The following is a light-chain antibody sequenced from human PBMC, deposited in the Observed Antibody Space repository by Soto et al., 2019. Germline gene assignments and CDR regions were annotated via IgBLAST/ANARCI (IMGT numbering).Light chain of an antibody. CDR1: QYISTY. J-gene: IGKJ1*01. CDR3: PQYYSYTRT. V-gene: IGKV1-39*01. CDR2: VAS. Sequence: DIQITQSPSSLSASVGDSLTITCRASQYISTYLNWYPQTPGKAPKLLIYVASNLQSGVPSMFSGSGAGTDCTLTISCLQSEDFSTYYCPQYYSYTRTFGQGTKVDIK.